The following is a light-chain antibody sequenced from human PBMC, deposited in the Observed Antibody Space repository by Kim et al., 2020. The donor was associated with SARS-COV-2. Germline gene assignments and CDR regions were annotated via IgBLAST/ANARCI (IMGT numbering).Light chain of an antibody. CDR1: SSDVGGYNY. V-gene: IGLV2-8*01. J-gene: IGLJ1*01. CDR3: SSYAGSNINYV. CDR2: EVS. Sequence: QSVNNSCTGTSSDVGGYNYVSWYQQHPGKAPKVMIYEVSKRPSGVPDRFSGSKSGNTDSLIVSGLQAEDEADYYCSSYAGSNINYVFGTGTKVTVL.